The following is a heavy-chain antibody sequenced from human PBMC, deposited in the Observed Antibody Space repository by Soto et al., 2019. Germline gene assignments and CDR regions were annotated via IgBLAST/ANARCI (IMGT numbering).Heavy chain of an antibody. Sequence: EVQLLESGGGLVQPGGSLRLSCEASGFTFSSYAMSWVRQAPGKGLEWVSAISGSGGSTYYADSVKGRFTISRDNSKNTLYLQMNSLRAEDTAVYYCAKGTLGSSSWYLGYWGQGTLVTVSS. V-gene: IGHV3-23*01. CDR3: AKGTLGSSSWYLGY. D-gene: IGHD6-13*01. J-gene: IGHJ4*02. CDR2: ISGSGGST. CDR1: GFTFSSYA.